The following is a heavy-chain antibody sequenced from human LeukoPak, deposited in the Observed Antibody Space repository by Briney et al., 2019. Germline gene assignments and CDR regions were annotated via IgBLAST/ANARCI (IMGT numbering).Heavy chain of an antibody. J-gene: IGHJ4*02. D-gene: IGHD6-13*01. Sequence: PGESLKISCKGSGYSFASSWIGWVRQMPGKGLXWXGIIYPGDSHTRYSPSFQGQVTISADKSISTAYLQWRGLKASDTAMYYCARLFPPPAAAIDYWGQGTLVTVSS. V-gene: IGHV5-51*01. CDR2: IYPGDSHT. CDR3: ARLFPPPAAAIDY. CDR1: GYSFASSW.